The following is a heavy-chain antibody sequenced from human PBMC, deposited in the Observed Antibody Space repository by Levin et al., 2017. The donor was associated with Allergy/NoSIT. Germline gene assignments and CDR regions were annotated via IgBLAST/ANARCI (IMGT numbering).Heavy chain of an antibody. D-gene: IGHD3-16*02. Sequence: PGGSLRLSCAASGFTFSSYGMHWVRQAPGKGLEWVAVISYDGSNKYYADSVKGRFTISRDNSKNTLYLQMNSLRAEDTAVYYCAKEEGLSLGEVSWIDYWGQGTLVTVSS. CDR1: GFTFSSYG. J-gene: IGHJ4*02. CDR2: ISYDGSNK. CDR3: AKEEGLSLGEVSWIDY. V-gene: IGHV3-30*18.